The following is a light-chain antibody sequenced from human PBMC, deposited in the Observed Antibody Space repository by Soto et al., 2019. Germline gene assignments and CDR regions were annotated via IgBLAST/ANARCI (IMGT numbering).Light chain of an antibody. CDR3: SSYAGTDNLI. V-gene: IGLV2-8*01. CDR2: DVN. CDR1: SSDIGGYNR. J-gene: IGLJ2*01. Sequence: QSVLSQPHSASVSPGLSVTASCAGTSSDIGGYNRVSWYQQHPGEAPKLIIFDVNKRPSGVPDRFSGSKSGNTASLTVSGLRAEDEADYYCSSYAGTDNLIFGGGTQLTVL.